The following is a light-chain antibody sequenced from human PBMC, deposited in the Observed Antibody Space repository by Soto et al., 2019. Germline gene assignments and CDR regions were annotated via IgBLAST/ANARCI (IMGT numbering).Light chain of an antibody. J-gene: IGKJ1*01. V-gene: IGKV3-11*01. CDR1: QSVSSY. CDR3: QQRSNWPRT. Sequence: EIVLTQSPATLSLSPGERATLSCRASQSVSSYLAWYQQQPGQAPRLLIYDASNRATGIPARFSGSGSGTDFTATISSLEPEDFAVYYCQQRSNWPRTLGQGTKVEIK. CDR2: DAS.